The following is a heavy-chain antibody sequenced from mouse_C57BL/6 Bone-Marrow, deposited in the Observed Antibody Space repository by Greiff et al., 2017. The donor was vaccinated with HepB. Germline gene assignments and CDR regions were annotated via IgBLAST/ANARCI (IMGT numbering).Heavy chain of an antibody. CDR3: TSRYLIYYDCGRGVLSMDY. J-gene: IGHJ4*01. V-gene: IGHV1-5*01. D-gene: IGHD2-4*01. CDR2: IYTGNSDT. Sequence: EVQLQQSGTVLARPGASVKMSCKTSGYTFTSYWMHWVKQRPGKGLEWIGAIYTGNSDTSYNQKFKGKAKLTAVTSDSTAYMELSSLTNEDSAVYYCTSRYLIYYDCGRGVLSMDYWGQGTSVTVSS. CDR1: GYTFTSYW.